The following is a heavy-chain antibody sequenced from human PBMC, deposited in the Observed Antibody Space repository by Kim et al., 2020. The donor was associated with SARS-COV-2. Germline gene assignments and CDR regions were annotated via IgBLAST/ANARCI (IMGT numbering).Heavy chain of an antibody. CDR2: IYYSGST. J-gene: IGHJ3*02. Sequence: SETLSLTCTVSGGSITSGAYYWNWIRQHPGKGLEWIGYIYYSGSTYYNPSLKSRVTISVDTSKSQFSLRLTSVTAADTAVYYCARDRIGVGATLRGAFDIWGQGTMVTVSS. CDR1: GGSITSGAYY. V-gene: IGHV4-31*03. CDR3: ARDRIGVGATLRGAFDI. D-gene: IGHD1-26*01.